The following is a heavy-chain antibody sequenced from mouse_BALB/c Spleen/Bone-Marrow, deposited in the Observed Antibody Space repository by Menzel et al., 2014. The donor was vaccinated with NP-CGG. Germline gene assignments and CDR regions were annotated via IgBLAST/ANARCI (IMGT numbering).Heavy chain of an antibody. CDR2: IYPGDGDT. V-gene: IGHV1-82*01. CDR1: GYAFSSSW. D-gene: IGHD2-3*01. CDR3: ARSDGYRDMDY. J-gene: IGHJ4*01. Sequence: VKLQESGPELEKPGASVKISCKASGYAFSSSWMNWVKQRPGQGLEWIGRIYPGDGDTKYNGKFKGKATLTADKSSSTAYMQLSSLTSVDSAVYFCARSDGYRDMDYWGQGTSVTVSS.